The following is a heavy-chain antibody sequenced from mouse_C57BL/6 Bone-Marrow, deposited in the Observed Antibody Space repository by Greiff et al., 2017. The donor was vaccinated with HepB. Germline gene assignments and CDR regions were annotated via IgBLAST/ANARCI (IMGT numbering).Heavy chain of an antibody. CDR2: INPNNGGT. V-gene: IGHV1-22*01. D-gene: IGHD2-4*01. CDR1: GYTFTDYN. J-gene: IGHJ4*01. Sequence: VQLKQSGPELVKPGASVKMSCKASGYTFTDYNMHWVKQSHGKSLEWIGYINPNNGGTSYNQKFKGKATLTVTKSSSTAYMELRSLTSEDSAVYYCARGVGDYEAMDYWGQGTSVTVSS. CDR3: ARGVGDYEAMDY.